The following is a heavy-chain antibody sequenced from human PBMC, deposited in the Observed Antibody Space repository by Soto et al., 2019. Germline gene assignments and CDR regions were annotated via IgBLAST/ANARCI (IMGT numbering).Heavy chain of an antibody. CDR1: GYTFTGYY. CDR3: ERGDNWNPNWFDP. J-gene: IGHJ5*02. Sequence: QVQLVQSRAEVKKPGASVKVSCKASGYTFTGYYMHWVRQAPGQGLEWMGWINPNSGGTNYAQKFQGWVTMTRDTSISTAYMELSRLRSDDTAVYYCERGDNWNPNWFDPWGQGTLVTVSS. CDR2: INPNSGGT. D-gene: IGHD1-20*01. V-gene: IGHV1-2*04.